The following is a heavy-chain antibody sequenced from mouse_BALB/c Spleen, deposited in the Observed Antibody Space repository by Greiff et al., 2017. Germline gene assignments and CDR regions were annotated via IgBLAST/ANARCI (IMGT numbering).Heavy chain of an antibody. Sequence: DVKLQESGPGLVKPSQSLSLTYTVTGYSITSDYAWNWIRQFPGNKLEWMGYISYSGSTSYNPSLKSRISITRDTSKNQFFLQLNSVTTEDTATYYCARRLGSGGFDYWGQGTTLTVSS. V-gene: IGHV3-2*02. CDR2: ISYSGST. D-gene: IGHD4-1*01. J-gene: IGHJ2*01. CDR1: GYSITSDYA. CDR3: ARRLGSGGFDY.